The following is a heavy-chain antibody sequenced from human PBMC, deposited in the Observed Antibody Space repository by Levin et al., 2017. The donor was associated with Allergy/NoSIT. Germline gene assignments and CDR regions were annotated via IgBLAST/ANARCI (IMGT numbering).Heavy chain of an antibody. CDR2: IDWDDDK. J-gene: IGHJ4*02. D-gene: IGHD6-13*01. V-gene: IGHV2-70*04. CDR3: ARDVIAAVGTFDY. CDR1: GFSLSTSGMR. Sequence: GSGPTLVKPTQTLTLTCTFSGFSLSTSGMRVSWIRQPPGKALEWLARIDWDDDKFYSTSLKTRLAISKDTAKNQVVLTLTNMDPIDTATYYCARDVIAAVGTFDYWGQGTLVTVSS.